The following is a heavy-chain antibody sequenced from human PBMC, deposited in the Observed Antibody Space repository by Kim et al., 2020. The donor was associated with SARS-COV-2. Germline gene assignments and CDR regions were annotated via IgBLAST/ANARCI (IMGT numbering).Heavy chain of an antibody. CDR2: INAGNGKT. V-gene: IGHV1-3*01. D-gene: IGHD3-9*01. CDR3: AREHNILTHLDY. J-gene: IGHJ4*02. CDR1: GYTFTSFE. Sequence: ASVKVSCEASGYTFTSFEIHWVRQAPGQRLEWMGWINAGNGKTKYSQKLQGRVTITRDTSASTVYMELSSLRSEDTAVYYCAREHNILTHLDYWGRGTLVTVCS.